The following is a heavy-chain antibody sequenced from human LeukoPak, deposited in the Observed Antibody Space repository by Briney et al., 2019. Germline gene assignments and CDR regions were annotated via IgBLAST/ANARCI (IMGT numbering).Heavy chain of an antibody. D-gene: IGHD4-17*01. J-gene: IGHJ4*02. Sequence: PGGSLRLSCAASGFTFSRYSVNWVRQAPGKGLEWVSCISDSSRHIYYADSVKGRFTISRDNAKSSASLQINSLRADDTAVYYCGRAYTNGDYLDYWGRGAMVAVSS. CDR3: GRAYTNGDYLDY. V-gene: IGHV3-21*01. CDR1: GFTFSRYS. CDR2: ISDSSRHI.